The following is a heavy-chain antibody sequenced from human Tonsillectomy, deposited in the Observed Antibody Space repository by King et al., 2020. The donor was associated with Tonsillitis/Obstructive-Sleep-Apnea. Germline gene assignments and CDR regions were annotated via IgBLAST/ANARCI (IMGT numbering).Heavy chain of an antibody. D-gene: IGHD3-9*01. CDR2: IFSKDEK. CDR1: GFSFINARMG. V-gene: IGHV2-26*01. CDR3: ARRIDYVILTGPFDY. J-gene: IGHJ4*02. Sequence: QFTLKESGPVLVKPTETLTLTCTVSGFSFINARMGVSWIRQPPGKALEWLAHIFSKDEKSYSTSLKSRLTISKDTSKSQVVLTMTNMDPVDTATDYCARRIDYVILTGPFDYWGQGTLVTVPS.